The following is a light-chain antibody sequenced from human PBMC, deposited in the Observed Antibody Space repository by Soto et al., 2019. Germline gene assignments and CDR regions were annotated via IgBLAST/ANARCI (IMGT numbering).Light chain of an antibody. CDR1: SSDVGGYNY. J-gene: IGLJ3*02. Sequence: QSALTQPPSASGSPGQSVTISCTGTSSDVGGYNYVSWYQQHPGKAPKLMIYEVSKRPSGVPDRFSGSKSGNTASLTVSGLQAYDEADYYCSSYAGRNNLVFGGGTKVTVL. CDR2: EVS. CDR3: SSYAGRNNLV. V-gene: IGLV2-8*01.